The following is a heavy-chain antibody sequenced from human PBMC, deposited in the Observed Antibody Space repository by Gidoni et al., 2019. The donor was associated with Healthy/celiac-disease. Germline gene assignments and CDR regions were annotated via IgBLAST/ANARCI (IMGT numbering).Heavy chain of an antibody. CDR2: INPSGGST. V-gene: IGHV1-46*01. CDR1: GYTFTSYY. Sequence: QVQLVQSGAEVKKPGASVKVSCKASGYTFTSYYMHWVRQAPGQGLEWMGIINPSGGSTSYAQKFQGRVTMTRDTSTSTVYMELSSLRSEDTAVYYCARDRVAAAGSYYYYGMDVWGQGTTVTVSS. J-gene: IGHJ6*02. CDR3: ARDRVAAAGSYYYYGMDV. D-gene: IGHD6-13*01.